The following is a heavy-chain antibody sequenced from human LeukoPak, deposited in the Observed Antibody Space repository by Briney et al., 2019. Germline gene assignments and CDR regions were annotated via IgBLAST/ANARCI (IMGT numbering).Heavy chain of an antibody. Sequence: SETLSLTCTVSGGSVSSHRYYWGWRRQPPGKGLEWIGSVYYSGSTYYDPSLKSRVVISVDTSKNQFSLKLTSVTAADTAVYYCARVVVADFDYWGQGTLVTVSS. CDR3: ARVVVADFDY. V-gene: IGHV4-39*01. J-gene: IGHJ4*02. CDR1: GGSVSSHRYY. CDR2: VYYSGST. D-gene: IGHD2-15*01.